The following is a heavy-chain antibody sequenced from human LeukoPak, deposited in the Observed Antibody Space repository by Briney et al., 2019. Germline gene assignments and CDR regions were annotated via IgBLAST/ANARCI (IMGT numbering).Heavy chain of an antibody. D-gene: IGHD3-10*01. CDR3: ARNLPGKYFDL. V-gene: IGHV3-30*03. J-gene: IGHJ2*01. CDR2: ISHDGSNK. CDR1: GFTFSSYG. Sequence: GRSLRLSCAASGFTFSSYGMHWVRQAPGKGLEWVAVISHDGSNKYYADSVRGRFTISRDNPKNTLYVQMNFLRVEDTAIYYCARNLPGKYFDLWGRGTLVTVSS.